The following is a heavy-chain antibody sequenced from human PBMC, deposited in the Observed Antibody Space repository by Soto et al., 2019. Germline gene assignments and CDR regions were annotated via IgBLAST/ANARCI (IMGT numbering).Heavy chain of an antibody. CDR3: AKDRVGYDYGDYDDAFDI. CDR2: ISGSGGST. Sequence: GGSLRLSCAASGFTFSSYAMSWVRQAPGKGLEWVSAISGSGGSTYYADSVKGRFTISRDNSKNTLYLQMNSLRAEDTAVYYCAKDRVGYDYGDYDDAFDIWGQGTMVTVSS. D-gene: IGHD4-17*01. J-gene: IGHJ3*02. CDR1: GFTFSSYA. V-gene: IGHV3-23*01.